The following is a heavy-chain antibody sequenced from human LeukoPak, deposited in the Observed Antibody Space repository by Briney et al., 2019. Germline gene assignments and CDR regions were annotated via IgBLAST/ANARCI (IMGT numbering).Heavy chain of an antibody. CDR2: IILIFGTA. CDR3: ASSLVTAGNFDY. J-gene: IGHJ4*02. CDR1: GGTFSSYA. D-gene: IGHD2-21*02. Sequence: GASVKVSCKASGGTFSSYAISWVRQAPGQGLEWMGGIILIFGTANYAQKFQGRVTITADESTSTAYMELSSLRSEDTAVYYCASSLVTAGNFDYWGQGTLVTVSS. V-gene: IGHV1-69*01.